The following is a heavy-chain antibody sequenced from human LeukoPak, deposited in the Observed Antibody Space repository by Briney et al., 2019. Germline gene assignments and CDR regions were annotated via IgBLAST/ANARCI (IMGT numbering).Heavy chain of an antibody. V-gene: IGHV3-20*04. CDR2: INWNGGST. J-gene: IGHJ6*03. Sequence: PGGSLRLSCVDSGFTFDDYGMSWVLQAPGKGLEWISGINWNGGSTGYADSVKGRFTISRDNAKNSLYLQMNSLRAEDTALYYCARDRVYSSSSDMDVWGKGTTVTVSS. D-gene: IGHD6-6*01. CDR1: GFTFDDYG. CDR3: ARDRVYSSSSDMDV.